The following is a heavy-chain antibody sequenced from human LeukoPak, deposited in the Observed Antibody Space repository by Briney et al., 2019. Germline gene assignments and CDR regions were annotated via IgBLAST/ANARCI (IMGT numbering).Heavy chain of an antibody. CDR2: INPNSGGT. CDR1: GYTFTGYY. Sequence: GASVKVSCKASGYTFTGYYMHWVRQAPGQGLEWMGWINPNSGGTNYAQKLQGRVTMTRDTSISTAYMELSRLRSDDTGVYYCARSGGYSYGRYYFDYWGQGTLVTVSS. D-gene: IGHD5-18*01. CDR3: ARSGGYSYGRYYFDY. V-gene: IGHV1-2*02. J-gene: IGHJ4*02.